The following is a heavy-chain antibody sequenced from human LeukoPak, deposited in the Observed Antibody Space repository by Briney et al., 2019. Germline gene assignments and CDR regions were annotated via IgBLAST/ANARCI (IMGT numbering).Heavy chain of an antibody. CDR1: GFTFSNYW. V-gene: IGHV3-15*04. Sequence: PGGSLRLSCAASGFTFSNYWMTWVRQVPGKGLEWVGQTVSEIDGGTTDYAAPVKGRFTISRDDSKSTLYLQMNSLKIEDTAVYYCTTDEDWNYARKDVWGQGATVIVSS. CDR2: TVSEIDGGTT. J-gene: IGHJ6*02. CDR3: TTDEDWNYARKDV. D-gene: IGHD1-7*01.